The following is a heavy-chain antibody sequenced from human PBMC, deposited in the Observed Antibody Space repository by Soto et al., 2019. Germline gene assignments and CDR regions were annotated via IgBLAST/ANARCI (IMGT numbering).Heavy chain of an antibody. D-gene: IGHD3-3*01. V-gene: IGHV1-18*01. CDR2: ISAYNGNT. CDR1: GYTFTSYG. CDR3: ARDLSSITIFGVAPKSDAFDI. Sequence: ASVKVSCKASGYTFTSYGISWVRQAPGQGLEWMGWISAYNGNTNYAQKLQGRVTMTTDTSTSTAYMELRSLRSDDTAVYYCARDLSSITIFGVAPKSDAFDIWGQATMVTVSS. J-gene: IGHJ3*02.